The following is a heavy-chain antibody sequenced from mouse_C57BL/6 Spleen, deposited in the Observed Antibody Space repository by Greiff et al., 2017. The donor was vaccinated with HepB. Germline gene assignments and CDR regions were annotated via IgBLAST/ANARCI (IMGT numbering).Heavy chain of an antibody. V-gene: IGHV1-81*01. D-gene: IGHD2-12*01. CDR2: IYPRSGNT. Sequence: QVQLKQSGAELARPGASVKLSCKASGYTFTSYGISWVKQRTGQGLEWIGEIYPRSGNTYYNEKFKGKATLTADKSSSTAYMELRSLTSEDSAVYFCGDYSEFAYWGQGTLVTVSA. CDR3: GDYSEFAY. J-gene: IGHJ3*01. CDR1: GYTFTSYG.